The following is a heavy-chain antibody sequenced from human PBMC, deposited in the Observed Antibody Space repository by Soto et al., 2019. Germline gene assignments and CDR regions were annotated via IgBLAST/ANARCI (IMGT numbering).Heavy chain of an antibody. J-gene: IGHJ6*02. CDR3: ARGGAAPKYYYYYYGMDV. D-gene: IGHD6-6*01. CDR2: VNHSGST. CDR1: GGSFSGYY. V-gene: IGHV4-34*01. Sequence: SETLSLTCAVYGGSFSGYYWRWIRQPPGKGLEWIGEVNHSGSTNYNPSLKSRVTISVDTSKNQFSLKLGSVTAADTAVYYCARGGAAPKYYYYYYGMDVWGQGTTVTVSS.